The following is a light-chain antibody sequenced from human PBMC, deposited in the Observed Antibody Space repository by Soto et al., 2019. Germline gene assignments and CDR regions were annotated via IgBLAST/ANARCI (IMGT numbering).Light chain of an antibody. J-gene: IGKJ4*01. CDR2: GAS. V-gene: IGKV3-20*01. CDR3: QQYGSSPPLT. Sequence: EIVLTQSPGTLSLSPGERATLSCRASQSVSNNFLAWYQQKPGQAPRLLIYGASSRATGIPDRFSGSGSGTDFTLTIIRLEPEDFAVFYCQQYGSSPPLTFGGGTKVEIK. CDR1: QSVSNNF.